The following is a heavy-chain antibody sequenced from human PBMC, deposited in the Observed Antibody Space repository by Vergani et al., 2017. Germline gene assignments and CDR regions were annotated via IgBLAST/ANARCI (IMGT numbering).Heavy chain of an antibody. CDR3: GRVADFYGLGSRLLDL. V-gene: IGHV4-59*01. Sequence: QVRLQESGPGLVKPSETLSLTCSVSGGSMSGYYWSWIRQPPGQELEWIGYMYHSGSTNYNPSLETRGTISGDTSKDQFSLKLNSVTAADTAVYYCGRVADFYGLGSRLLDLWGQGILVTVSS. CDR1: GGSMSGYY. J-gene: IGHJ5*02. CDR2: MYHSGST. D-gene: IGHD3-10*01.